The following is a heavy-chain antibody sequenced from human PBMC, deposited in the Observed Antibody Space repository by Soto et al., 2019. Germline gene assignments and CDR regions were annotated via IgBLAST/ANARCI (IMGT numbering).Heavy chain of an antibody. V-gene: IGHV1-46*01. CDR2: INPGGGRT. D-gene: IGHD3-16*01. Sequence: GASVKVSCKASGYIFSSHCIYWVRQAPGQGLQWMGIINPGGGRTAYAQKFQGRVTLTRDMSTSTVYMELTSLRSDDTAVYYCARDSITRVSSGVPGMDAWGQGTTVTVSS. J-gene: IGHJ6*02. CDR1: GYIFSSHC. CDR3: ARDSITRVSSGVPGMDA.